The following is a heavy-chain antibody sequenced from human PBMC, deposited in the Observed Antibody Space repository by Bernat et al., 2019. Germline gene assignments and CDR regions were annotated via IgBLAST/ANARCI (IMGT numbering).Heavy chain of an antibody. V-gene: IGHV3-53*05. CDR3: ARLYYYQMDV. CDR2: IHKGGRT. Sequence: EVQLVETGGGLIQPGGSLRLSCAASGLTVSSNDMTWVRQAPGKGLDWVSVIHKGGRTYYADSVKGRFTISRDNSKNTLYVEMNSLRAEDTAVYYCARLYYYQMDVWGQGTTVTVSS. J-gene: IGHJ6*02. CDR1: GLTVSSND.